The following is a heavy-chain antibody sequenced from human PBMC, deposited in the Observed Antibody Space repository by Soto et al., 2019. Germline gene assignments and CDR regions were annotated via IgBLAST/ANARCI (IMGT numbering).Heavy chain of an antibody. Sequence: PSETLSLTCSVSGGSINSGGYYWSWIRQHPGKGLEYIGYIYYRGSTYYNPSLKSRVTTSLDTSKNQFSLKMTSVTAADTAVYFCARQVSSSGNRWFDPCGQGPRVTVSS. V-gene: IGHV4-31*03. J-gene: IGHJ5*02. CDR1: GGSINSGGYY. CDR2: IYYRGST. D-gene: IGHD3-10*01. CDR3: ARQVSSSGNRWFDP.